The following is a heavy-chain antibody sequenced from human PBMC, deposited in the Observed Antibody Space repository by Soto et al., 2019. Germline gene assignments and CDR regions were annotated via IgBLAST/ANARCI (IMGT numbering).Heavy chain of an antibody. CDR1: GFTFSSYG. Sequence: GGSLRLSCAASGFTFSSYGMHWVRQAPGKGLEWVAVISYDGSNKYYADSVKGRFTISRDNSKNTLYLQMNSLRAEDTAVYYCAKDAGSGGSCYGLFCYYYYMDVWGKGTTVTVSS. CDR3: AKDAGSGGSCYGLFCYYYYMDV. J-gene: IGHJ6*03. D-gene: IGHD2-15*01. CDR2: ISYDGSNK. V-gene: IGHV3-30*18.